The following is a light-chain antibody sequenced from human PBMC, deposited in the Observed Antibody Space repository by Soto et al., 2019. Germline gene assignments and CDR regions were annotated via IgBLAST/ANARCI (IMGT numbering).Light chain of an antibody. J-gene: IGKJ1*01. Sequence: DIQMTQSPSTLSASVGDRVTITCRASQTINNKLAWYQKKPGKAPKLLIYGSSSLLSGVPSRFSGTRSGTDFTLTISSLQPEDFATYYCQQANSYPWTFGQGTKVEIE. CDR2: GSS. V-gene: IGKV1-5*01. CDR1: QTINNK. CDR3: QQANSYPWT.